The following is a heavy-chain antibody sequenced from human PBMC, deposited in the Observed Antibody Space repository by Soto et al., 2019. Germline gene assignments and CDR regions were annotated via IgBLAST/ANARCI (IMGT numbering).Heavy chain of an antibody. CDR2: IFHSGYT. Sequence: QLQLQESGSGLVKPSQTLSLTCAVSGGSISSGGYSWSWIRQAPGKGLEWIGYIFHSGYTYYNPSLKSRVTMSVDTSKNQFSLNLTSVTAADTALYYCARADGTGTFGYFDYWGRGTLVTVSS. CDR3: ARADGTGTFGYFDY. V-gene: IGHV4-30-2*01. D-gene: IGHD3-10*01. J-gene: IGHJ4*02. CDR1: GGSISSGGYS.